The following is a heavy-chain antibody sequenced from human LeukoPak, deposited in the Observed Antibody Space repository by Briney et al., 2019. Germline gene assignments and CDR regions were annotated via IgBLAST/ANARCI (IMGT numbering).Heavy chain of an antibody. CDR3: ASSEYGDYSYYFDY. CDR2: INPNSGGT. D-gene: IGHD4-17*01. Sequence: ASVKVSCKASGYTFAGYYMHWVRQAPGQGLEWMGWINPNSGGTNYAQKFQGRVTMTRDTSISTAYMELSRLRSDDTAVYYCASSEYGDYSYYFDYWGQGILVTVSS. CDR1: GYTFAGYY. J-gene: IGHJ4*02. V-gene: IGHV1-2*02.